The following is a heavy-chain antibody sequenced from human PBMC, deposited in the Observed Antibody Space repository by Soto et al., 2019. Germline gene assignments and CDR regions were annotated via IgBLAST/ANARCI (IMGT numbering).Heavy chain of an antibody. V-gene: IGHV3-66*01. CDR1: GFTVTEIY. J-gene: IGHJ3*02. CDR2: IYNEFT. CDR3: VRETRYCSGGSCSIMGDAFDI. D-gene: IGHD2-15*01. Sequence: EVQLVESGGGLVQPGGSLRLSCVASGFTVTEIYMNWVRQAPGKGLEWVSVIYNEFTDYADSVRGRFSISTDRSKNALYLQMNSVRAEDSAVYYCVRETRYCSGGSCSIMGDAFDIWGEGTMVTVS.